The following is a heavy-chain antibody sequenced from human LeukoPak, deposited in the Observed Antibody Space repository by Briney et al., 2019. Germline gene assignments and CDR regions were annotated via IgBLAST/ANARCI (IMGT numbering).Heavy chain of an antibody. Sequence: GASVTVSCKASGYTFTSYDINWVRQATGQGLEWMGWMNPNSGNTGYAQKFQGRVTMTRNTSISTAYMELSSLRSEDTAVYYCARGPYVVAAAAYYFDYWGQGTLVTVSS. J-gene: IGHJ4*02. CDR2: MNPNSGNT. CDR3: ARGPYVVAAAAYYFDY. V-gene: IGHV1-8*01. CDR1: GYTFTSYD. D-gene: IGHD2-2*01.